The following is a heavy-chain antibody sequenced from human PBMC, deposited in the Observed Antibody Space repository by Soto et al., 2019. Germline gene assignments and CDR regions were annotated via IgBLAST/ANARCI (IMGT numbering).Heavy chain of an antibody. Sequence: QITLKESGPPLVKPTQTLTLTCTFSGFSLSTSGVGVGWIRQPPGKALEWLALIYWDDDKRYSPSLKSRLTITKDTSKNQVVLTLTNMDPVDTATYYCAHIGTSGELVDAFDIWGQGTLVTVSS. J-gene: IGHJ3*02. V-gene: IGHV2-5*02. CDR3: AHIGTSGELVDAFDI. CDR1: GFSLSTSGVG. D-gene: IGHD6-6*01. CDR2: IYWDDDK.